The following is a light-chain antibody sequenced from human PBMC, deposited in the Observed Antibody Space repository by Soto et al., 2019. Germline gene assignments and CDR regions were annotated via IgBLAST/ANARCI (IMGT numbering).Light chain of an antibody. CDR3: KQYKEWPPFT. CDR1: PSVTNF. Sequence: EIVLTQSPATLSLSPGERATLSCRASPSVTNFLAWYQQKSGQPPRLVIYGASSRATGVPDRFSGSGSGTDFTLSISSLQSEDFAVYYCKQYKEWPPFTFGQGTRLEIK. V-gene: IGKV3D-15*01. J-gene: IGKJ5*01. CDR2: GAS.